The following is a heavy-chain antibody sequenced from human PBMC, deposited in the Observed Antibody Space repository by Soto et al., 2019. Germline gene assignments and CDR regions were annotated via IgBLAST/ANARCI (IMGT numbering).Heavy chain of an antibody. CDR2: IWYDGSNK. CDR3: ARDPTVTPSLFAFDI. D-gene: IGHD2-21*02. J-gene: IGHJ3*02. V-gene: IGHV3-33*01. CDR1: GFTFSSYG. Sequence: QVQLVESGGGVVQPGRSLRLSCAASGFTFSSYGMHWVRQAPGKGLEWVAVIWYDGSNKYYADSVKGRFTISRDNSKNPLYLQMNSLRAEDTAVYYCARDPTVTPSLFAFDIWGQGTMVTVSS.